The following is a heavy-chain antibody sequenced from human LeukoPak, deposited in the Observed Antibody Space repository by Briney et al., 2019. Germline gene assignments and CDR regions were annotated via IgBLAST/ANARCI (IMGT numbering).Heavy chain of an antibody. CDR3: ARCSSSGWYPLGYYYYGMDV. Sequence: GGSLRLSCAASGFTVSSNYMSWVRQAPGKGLEWVSVIYCGGSTYYADSVKGRFTISRDNSKNTLYLQMNSLRAEDTAVYYCARCSSSGWYPLGYYYYGMDVWGQGTTVTVSS. CDR1: GFTVSSNY. D-gene: IGHD6-19*01. J-gene: IGHJ6*02. V-gene: IGHV3-53*01. CDR2: IYCGGST.